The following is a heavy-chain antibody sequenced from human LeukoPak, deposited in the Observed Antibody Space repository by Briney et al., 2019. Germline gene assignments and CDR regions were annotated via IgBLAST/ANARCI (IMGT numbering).Heavy chain of an antibody. CDR1: GFTFSSYE. CDR2: ISSSGSTI. J-gene: IGHJ4*02. Sequence: GGSLRLSCAASGFTFSSYEMNWVRQAPGKGLEWVSSISSSGSTIYYADSVKGRFTISRDNSKSTLYIQMNSLRAEDTAVYYCARAKPKNMVRGLIMRRESRYYFDYWGQGTLVTVSS. V-gene: IGHV3-48*03. CDR3: ARAKPKNMVRGLIMRRESRYYFDY. D-gene: IGHD3-10*01.